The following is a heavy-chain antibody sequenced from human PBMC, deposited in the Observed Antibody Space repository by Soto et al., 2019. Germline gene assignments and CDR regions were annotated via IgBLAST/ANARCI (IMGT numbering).Heavy chain of an antibody. V-gene: IGHV1-8*01. CDR1: GYTFTRYD. Sequence: VQLVQSGAEVKKPGASVKVSCKASGYTFTRYDINWVRQATGQGLEWMGWMNPNSGKTGYAQKFKGRVTLTRNTSIITSYMELSSLRSEDTAGYYCARERIDAFVIWGQGTMVTVSS. CDR2: MNPNSGKT. J-gene: IGHJ3*02. CDR3: ARERIDAFVI.